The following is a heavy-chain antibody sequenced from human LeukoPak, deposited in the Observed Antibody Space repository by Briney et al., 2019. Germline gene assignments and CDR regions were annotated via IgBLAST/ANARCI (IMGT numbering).Heavy chain of an antibody. CDR3: ARVRSSGYNQVDH. V-gene: IGHV4-30-2*01. D-gene: IGHD3-22*01. Sequence: PSETLSLTCAVSGASISSGGYSWSWIRQPPGKGLEWIGYIYRSGSTYYNPSLKSRVTISVDRSKNQFSLKLSSVTAADTAVYYCARVRSSGYNQVDHWGQGTLVTVSS. J-gene: IGHJ4*02. CDR2: IYRSGST. CDR1: GASISSGGYS.